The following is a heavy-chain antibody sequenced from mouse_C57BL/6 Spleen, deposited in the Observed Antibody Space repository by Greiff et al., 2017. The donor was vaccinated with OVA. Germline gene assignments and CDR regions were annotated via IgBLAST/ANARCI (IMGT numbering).Heavy chain of an antibody. CDR2: IYPGSGSP. J-gene: IGHJ4*01. Sequence: QVQLQQPGAELVKPGASVKMSCKASGYTFTSYWITWVKQRPGQGLEWIGDIYPGSGSPNYNEQFKSTATLTVDTSSSTAYMQLSSLTSEDSAVYYCAKLGDYAMDYWGQGTSVTVSS. D-gene: IGHD4-1*01. CDR1: GYTFTSYW. CDR3: AKLGDYAMDY. V-gene: IGHV1-55*01.